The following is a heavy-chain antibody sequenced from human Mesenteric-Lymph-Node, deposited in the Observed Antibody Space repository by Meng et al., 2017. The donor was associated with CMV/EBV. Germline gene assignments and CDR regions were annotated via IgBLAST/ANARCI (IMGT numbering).Heavy chain of an antibody. V-gene: IGHV1-69*05. Sequence: SVKVSCKASGGTFSSYAISWVRQAPGQGLEWMGGIIPIFGTANYAQKFQGRVTITTDESTSTAYMELSSLRSEDTAVYYCARPGYSSSSAFDYWGQGTLVTVSS. J-gene: IGHJ4*02. D-gene: IGHD6-6*01. CDR2: IIPIFGTA. CDR3: ARPGYSSSSAFDY. CDR1: GGTFSSYA.